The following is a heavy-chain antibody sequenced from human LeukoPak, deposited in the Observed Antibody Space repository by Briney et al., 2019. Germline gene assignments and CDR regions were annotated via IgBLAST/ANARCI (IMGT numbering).Heavy chain of an antibody. V-gene: IGHV4-31*03. CDR1: GGSISSGGYY. Sequence: SETLSLTCTVSGGSISSGGYYWSWIRQHPGKGLEWIGYIYYSGSTYYNPSHKSRVTISVDTSKNQFSLKLNSVTAADTAVYYCARGQSYYDSTGDDAFDIWGQGTMVTVSS. CDR3: ARGQSYYDSTGDDAFDI. J-gene: IGHJ3*02. CDR2: IYYSGST. D-gene: IGHD3-22*01.